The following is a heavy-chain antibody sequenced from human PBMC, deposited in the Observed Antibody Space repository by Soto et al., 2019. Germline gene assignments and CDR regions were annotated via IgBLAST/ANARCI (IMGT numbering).Heavy chain of an antibody. Sequence: GGSLRLSCAASGFTFSSYSMNWVRQAPGKGLEWVSSISSSSSTIYYADSVKGRFTISRDNAKNSLYLQMNSLRAEDTAVYYCARDSIAVAVNFDYWGQGTLVTVSS. CDR1: GFTFSSYS. J-gene: IGHJ4*02. CDR2: ISSSSSTI. D-gene: IGHD6-19*01. V-gene: IGHV3-48*01. CDR3: ARDSIAVAVNFDY.